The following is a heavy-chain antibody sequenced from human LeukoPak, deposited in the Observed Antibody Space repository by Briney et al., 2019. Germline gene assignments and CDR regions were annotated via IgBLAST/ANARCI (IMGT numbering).Heavy chain of an antibody. CDR2: ISYDGSNK. CDR1: GFTFSSYA. Sequence: GGSLRLSCAASGFTFSSYAMHWVRQAPGKGLEWVAVISYDGSNKYYADSVKGRFTISRDNSKNTLYLQMNSLRAEDTAVYYCAKGIAAAGTMPVYFDYWGQGTLVTVSS. CDR3: AKGIAAAGTMPVYFDY. V-gene: IGHV3-30-3*01. J-gene: IGHJ4*02. D-gene: IGHD6-13*01.